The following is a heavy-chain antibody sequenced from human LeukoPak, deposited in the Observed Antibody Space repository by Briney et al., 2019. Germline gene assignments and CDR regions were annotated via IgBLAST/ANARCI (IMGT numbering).Heavy chain of an antibody. J-gene: IGHJ4*02. D-gene: IGHD3-3*01. Sequence: ASVKVSCKASGYTFTGYYMHWVRQAPGQGLEWMGWINPNSGGTNYAQKFQGRVTTTRDTSISTAYMGLSRLRSDDTAVYYCARDYDFWSGYTPIDYWGQGTLVTVSS. V-gene: IGHV1-2*02. CDR3: ARDYDFWSGYTPIDY. CDR2: INPNSGGT. CDR1: GYTFTGYY.